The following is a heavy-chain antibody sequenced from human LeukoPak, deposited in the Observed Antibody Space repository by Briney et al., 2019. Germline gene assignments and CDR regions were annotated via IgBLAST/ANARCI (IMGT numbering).Heavy chain of an antibody. V-gene: IGHV3-23*01. CDR1: GFAFSSIS. CDR3: AKDLDTAMAWDFDY. Sequence: GGSLRLSCAASGFAFSSISMHWVRQAPGKGLVWVSAISGSGGSTYYADSVKGRFTISRDNSKNTLYLQMNSLRAEDTAVYYCAKDLDTAMAWDFDYWGQGTLVTVSS. D-gene: IGHD5-18*01. J-gene: IGHJ4*02. CDR2: ISGSGGST.